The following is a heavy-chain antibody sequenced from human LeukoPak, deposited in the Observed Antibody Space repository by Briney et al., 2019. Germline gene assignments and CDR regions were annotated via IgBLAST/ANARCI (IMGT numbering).Heavy chain of an antibody. CDR2: TSSDGSHK. Sequence: GTSLRLSCAGSGFTFSSDAMHWVRQAPGKGLEWVAVTSSDGSHKDYADSVKGRFTISKDYSKNTLYLQMNSLRAEDTAVYFCARDILTGYPSFPDYWGQGTLVTVSS. D-gene: IGHD3-9*01. CDR3: ARDILTGYPSFPDY. CDR1: GFTFSSDA. J-gene: IGHJ4*02. V-gene: IGHV3-30*04.